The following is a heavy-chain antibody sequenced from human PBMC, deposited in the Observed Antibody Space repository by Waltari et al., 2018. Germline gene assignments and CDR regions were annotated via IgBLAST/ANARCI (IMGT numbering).Heavy chain of an antibody. CDR2: IYYSGST. V-gene: IGHV4-59*11. Sequence: QVQLQESGPGLVKPSETLSLTCTVSGGPISSHHWAWIRQPPGKGLEWIGYIYYSGSTNYNPSLKSRVTISVDTSKNQFSLKLSSVTAADTAVYYCARASTGGVLGYWGQGTLVTVSS. J-gene: IGHJ4*02. CDR1: GGPISSHH. D-gene: IGHD2-8*02. CDR3: ARASTGGVLGY.